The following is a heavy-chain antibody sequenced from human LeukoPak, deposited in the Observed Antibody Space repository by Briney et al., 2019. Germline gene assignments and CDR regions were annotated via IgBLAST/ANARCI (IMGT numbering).Heavy chain of an antibody. D-gene: IGHD3-3*01. CDR1: GFTFSSYG. CDR2: IRYDGSNK. Sequence: GGSLRLSCAASGFTFSSYGMHWVRQAPGKGLERVAFIRYDGSNKYYADSVKGRFTISRDNSKNTLYLQMNSLRAEDTAVYYCAKDGNYDFWSGYPAPSDYWGQGTLVTVSS. V-gene: IGHV3-30*02. J-gene: IGHJ4*02. CDR3: AKDGNYDFWSGYPAPSDY.